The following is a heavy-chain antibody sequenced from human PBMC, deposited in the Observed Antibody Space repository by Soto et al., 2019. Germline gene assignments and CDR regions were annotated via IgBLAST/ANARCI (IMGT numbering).Heavy chain of an antibody. CDR2: IHHSGAT. D-gene: IGHD2-2*02. Sequence: SETLSLTCAVSCGSISGCDWWSWVRQPPGKGPEWIGEIHHSGATSYNSSVKSRVTISLDRSKNHFSLQINSVTAADTAAYYCATRDYTASPRWGPGIPVTVSS. J-gene: IGHJ4*02. CDR3: ATRDYTASPR. V-gene: IGHV4-4*02. CDR1: CGSISGCDW.